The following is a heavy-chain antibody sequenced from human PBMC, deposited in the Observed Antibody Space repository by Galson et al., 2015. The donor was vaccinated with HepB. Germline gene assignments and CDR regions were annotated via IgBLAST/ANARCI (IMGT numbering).Heavy chain of an antibody. CDR2: IIPFFGTP. V-gene: IGHV1-69*13. D-gene: IGHD2-2*01. CDR3: ALARDPNPTYYSSVNYGMDV. CDR1: GGTFSKYA. J-gene: IGHJ6*02. Sequence: SVKVSCKASGGTFSKYAITWVRQAPGQGLEWMGGIIPFFGTPIYAQRFQGRVTITADESTTTAPMDLSSLRSDDTAVFYCALARDPNPTYYSSVNYGMDVWGQGTTVTVSS.